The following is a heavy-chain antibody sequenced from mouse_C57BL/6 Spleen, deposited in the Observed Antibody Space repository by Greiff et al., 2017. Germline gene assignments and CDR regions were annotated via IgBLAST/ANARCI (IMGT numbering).Heavy chain of an antibody. V-gene: IGHV3-6*01. Sequence: VQLQQSGPGLVKPSQSLSLTCSVTGYSITSGYYWNWIRQFPGNKLEWMGYISYDGSNNYNPSLKNRISITRDTSKNQFFLKLNSVTTEDTATYYCARRGGYYAMDYWGQGTSVTVSS. J-gene: IGHJ4*01. CDR3: ARRGGYYAMDY. CDR1: GYSITSGYY. CDR2: ISYDGSN.